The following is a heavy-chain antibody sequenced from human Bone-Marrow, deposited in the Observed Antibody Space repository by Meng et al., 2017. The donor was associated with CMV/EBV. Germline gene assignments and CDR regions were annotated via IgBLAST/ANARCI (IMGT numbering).Heavy chain of an antibody. D-gene: IGHD5-18*01. Sequence: GGSLRLSCAASGFTFSSYWMSWVRQAPGKGLEWVANIKQDGSEKYYVDSVKGRFTISRDNAKNSLYLQMNSLRAEDTAVYYCARDKHVDTAMEIYYYYGMDVWGQGTTVTVSS. CDR1: GFTFSSYW. J-gene: IGHJ6*02. CDR2: IKQDGSEK. CDR3: ARDKHVDTAMEIYYYYGMDV. V-gene: IGHV3-7*01.